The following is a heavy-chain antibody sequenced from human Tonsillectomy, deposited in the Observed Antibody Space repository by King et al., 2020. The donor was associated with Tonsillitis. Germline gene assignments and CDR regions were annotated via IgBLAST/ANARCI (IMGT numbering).Heavy chain of an antibody. CDR1: GYTFTSYY. CDR2: INPSGGST. V-gene: IGHV1-46*03. J-gene: IGHJ6*03. Sequence: QLVQSGAEVKKPGASVKVSCKASGYTFTSYYMHWVRQAPGQGLEWMGIINPSGGSTSYAQKFQGRVTMTRDTSTSTVYMELSSLRSEDTAVYYCARDARRVQTSYHYYYMDVWGKGTTVTVSS. CDR3: ARDARRVQTSYHYYYMDV.